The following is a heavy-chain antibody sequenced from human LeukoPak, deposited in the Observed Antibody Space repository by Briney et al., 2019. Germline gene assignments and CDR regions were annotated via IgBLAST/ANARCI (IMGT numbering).Heavy chain of an antibody. CDR2: IIPILGIA. V-gene: IGHV1-69*04. J-gene: IGHJ4*02. CDR1: GGTFSSYA. D-gene: IGHD3-3*01. CDR3: ASDDYYDFWSGYLH. Sequence: SVKVSCKAPGGTFSSYAISWVRQAPGQGLEWMGMIIPILGIANYAQKFQGRVTITADKSTSTAYMELSSLRSEDTAVYYCASDDYYDFWSGYLHWGQGTLVTVSS.